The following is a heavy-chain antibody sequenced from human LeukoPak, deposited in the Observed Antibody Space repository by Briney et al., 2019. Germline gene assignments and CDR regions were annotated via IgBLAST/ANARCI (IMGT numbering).Heavy chain of an antibody. D-gene: IGHD2-21*02. CDR1: GFTFSSYS. CDR3: ARDKCGGDCYFGLDY. V-gene: IGHV3-21*01. CDR2: INSSSSSYI. J-gene: IGHJ4*02. Sequence: GRSLRLSCAASGFTFSSYSMNWVRQAPGKGLEWVSSINSSSSSYIYYADSVKGRFTISRDNAKNSLYLQMNSLRAEDTAVYYCARDKCGGDCYFGLDYWGQGTLVTVSS.